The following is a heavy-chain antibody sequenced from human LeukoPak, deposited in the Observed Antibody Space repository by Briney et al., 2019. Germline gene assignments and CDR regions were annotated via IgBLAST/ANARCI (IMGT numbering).Heavy chain of an antibody. J-gene: IGHJ6*03. CDR3: ARWSLYYNYYMDV. Sequence: GGSLRLSCAASGFTFSSYTMNWVRQAPGKGLEWVSYISSSSNTIYYADSVKGRFTISRDNAKNSLYLQMNSLRAEDTAVYYCARWSLYYNYYMDVWGKGTTVTVSS. CDR2: ISSSSNTI. CDR1: GFTFSSYT. V-gene: IGHV3-48*01. D-gene: IGHD3-10*01.